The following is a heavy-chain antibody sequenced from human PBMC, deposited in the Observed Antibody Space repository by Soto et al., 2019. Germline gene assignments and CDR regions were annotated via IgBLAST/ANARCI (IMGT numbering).Heavy chain of an antibody. CDR3: VRDGTKTLRDWFDP. D-gene: IGHD1-1*01. CDR2: IYATGTT. CDR1: GASISGFY. J-gene: IGHJ5*02. V-gene: IGHV4-4*07. Sequence: LETLSLTCTVSGASISGFYWSWIRKSAGKGLEWIGRIYATGTTDYNPSLKSRVMMSVDTSKKQFSLKLRPVTAADTAVYYCVRDGTKTLRDWFDPWGQGISGTVS.